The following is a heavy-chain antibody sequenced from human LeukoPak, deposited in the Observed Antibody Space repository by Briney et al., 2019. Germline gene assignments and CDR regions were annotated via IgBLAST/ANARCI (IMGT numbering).Heavy chain of an antibody. J-gene: IGHJ4*02. CDR1: GFTFSSYA. V-gene: IGHV3-23*01. CDR3: AKEEIARELDRVLGYYFDY. D-gene: IGHD1-26*01. CDR2: ISGSGGST. Sequence: GVLRLSCAASGFTFSSYAMSWVCQAPGKGLEWVSAISGSGGSTYYADSVKGRFTISRDNSKNTLYLQMNSLRAEDTAVYYCAKEEIARELDRVLGYYFDYWGQGTLVTVSS.